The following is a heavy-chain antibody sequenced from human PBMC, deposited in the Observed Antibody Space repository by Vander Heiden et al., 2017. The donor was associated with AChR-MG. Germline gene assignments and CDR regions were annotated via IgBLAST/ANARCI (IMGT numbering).Heavy chain of an antibody. CDR3: AKKTTVTTGLGY. D-gene: IGHD4-17*01. Sequence: EVQLLESGGGLVQPGGSLRLSCAASGFPCSSYAMSGVRQAQGKGLEWFSASSGSGGSTDYADSVKGRFTISRDNSKNTLYLQMNSLRAEDTAVYYCAKKTTVTTGLGYWGQGTLVALSS. CDR2: SSGSGGST. V-gene: IGHV3-23*01. CDR1: GFPCSSYA. J-gene: IGHJ4*02.